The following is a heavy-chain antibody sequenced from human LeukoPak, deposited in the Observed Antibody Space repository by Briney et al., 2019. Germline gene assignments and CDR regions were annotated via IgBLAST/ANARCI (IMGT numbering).Heavy chain of an antibody. V-gene: IGHV3-21*01. CDR3: ARDWGSRGKFDI. CDR1: GFTFSSYW. D-gene: IGHD3-16*01. CDR2: ISSSSSYI. Sequence: GGSLRLSCVASGFTFSSYWITWVRQAPGKGLEWVSSISSSSSYIYYADSVKGRFTISRDNAKNSLYLQMNSLRAEDTAVYYCARDWGSRGKFDIWGQGTMVTVSS. J-gene: IGHJ3*02.